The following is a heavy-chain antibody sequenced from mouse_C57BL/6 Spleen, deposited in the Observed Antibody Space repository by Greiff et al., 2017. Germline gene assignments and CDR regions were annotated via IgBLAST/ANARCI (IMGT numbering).Heavy chain of an antibody. CDR2: ISSGGSYT. CDR3: AREGYGSSYFDV. D-gene: IGHD1-1*01. CDR1: GFTFSSYG. J-gene: IGHJ1*03. Sequence: EVHLVESGGDLVKPGGSLKLSCAASGFTFSSYGMSWVRQTPDKRLEWVATISSGGSYTYYPDSVKGRFTISRDNAKNTLYLQMSSLKSEDTAMYYCAREGYGSSYFDVWGTGTTVTVSS. V-gene: IGHV5-6*01.